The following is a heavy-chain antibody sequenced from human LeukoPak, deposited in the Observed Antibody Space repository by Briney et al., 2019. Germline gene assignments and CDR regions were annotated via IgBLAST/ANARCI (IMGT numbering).Heavy chain of an antibody. D-gene: IGHD3-10*01. CDR3: ARGSGSYYNEYNWFDP. CDR2: IYPGDSDT. Sequence: GESLTISCKGSGYSFTSYWIGWVRLMLGKGLEWMGIIYPGDSDTRYSPSFQGQVPISADKSIRTAYLQWSSLKASDTAMYYCARGSGSYYNEYNWFDPWGQGTLVTVSS. CDR1: GYSFTSYW. V-gene: IGHV5-51*01. J-gene: IGHJ5*02.